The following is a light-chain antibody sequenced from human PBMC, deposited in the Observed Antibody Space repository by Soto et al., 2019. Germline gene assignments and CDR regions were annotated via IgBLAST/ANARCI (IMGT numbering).Light chain of an antibody. CDR1: QDIHVF. J-gene: IGKJ3*01. CDR2: SAS. V-gene: IGKV1-9*01. CDR3: QKFNNYPLT. Sequence: DIQLTQSPSFLSASEGDRVTITCRASQDIHVFLAWYQHKPGKAPRLLIDSASTLQSGVPSRISGRRSETEFTLTISSLQPEDIATYYCQKFNNYPLTLGPGTKVDIK.